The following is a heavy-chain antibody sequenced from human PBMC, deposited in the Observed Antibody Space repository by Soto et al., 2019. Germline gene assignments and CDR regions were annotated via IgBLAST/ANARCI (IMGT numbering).Heavy chain of an antibody. V-gene: IGHV3-23*01. CDR3: AKDGDTWNPLPGDY. Sequence: EVQLLESGGGLVQPGGSLRLSCAASGFTFSSYAMSWVRQAPGKGLEWVSAISGSGGSTYYADSVKGRFTISRDNSKKPLYLLMNSLRAEDTAVYYCAKDGDTWNPLPGDYWGQGTLVTVSS. D-gene: IGHD2-21*01. CDR1: GFTFSSYA. J-gene: IGHJ4*02. CDR2: ISGSGGST.